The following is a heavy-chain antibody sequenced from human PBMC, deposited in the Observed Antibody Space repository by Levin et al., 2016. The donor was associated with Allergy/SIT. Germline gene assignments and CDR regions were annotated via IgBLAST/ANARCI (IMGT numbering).Heavy chain of an antibody. D-gene: IGHD6-19*01. Sequence: WIRQPPGKGLVWVSRINSDGSSTSYADSVKGRFTISRDNAKNTLHLQMNSLSAEDTAVYYCAKGKAVAGYYYGMDVWGQGTTVTVSS. CDR3: AKGKAVAGYYYGMDV. CDR2: INSDGSST. J-gene: IGHJ6*02. V-gene: IGHV3-74*01.